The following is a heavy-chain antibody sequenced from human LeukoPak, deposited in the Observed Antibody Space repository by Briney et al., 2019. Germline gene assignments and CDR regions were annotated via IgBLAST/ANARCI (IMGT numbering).Heavy chain of an antibody. D-gene: IGHD3-22*01. Sequence: PGGSLRLSCAASGFTFSSYGMHCVRQAPGKGLEWVAFIRYDGSNKYYADSVKGRFTISRDNSKNTLYLQMNSLRAEDTAVYYCAKSPEVVITPFDYWGQGTLVTVSS. V-gene: IGHV3-30*02. CDR2: IRYDGSNK. CDR1: GFTFSSYG. J-gene: IGHJ4*02. CDR3: AKSPEVVITPFDY.